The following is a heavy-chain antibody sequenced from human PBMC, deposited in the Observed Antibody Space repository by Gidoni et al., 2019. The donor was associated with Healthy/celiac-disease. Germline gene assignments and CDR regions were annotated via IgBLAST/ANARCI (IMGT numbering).Heavy chain of an antibody. CDR1: GYTFTSYA. CDR3: ARGVRFLEWFRYYYYYMDV. J-gene: IGHJ6*03. Sequence: QVQLVQSGAEVKKPGASVKVSCKASGYTFTSYALNWVRQATGQGLEWMGWMNPNSGNTGYAQKFQGRVTMTRNTSISTAYMELSSLRSEDTAVYYCARGVRFLEWFRYYYYYMDVWGKGTTVTVSS. D-gene: IGHD3-3*01. CDR2: MNPNSGNT. V-gene: IGHV1-8*01.